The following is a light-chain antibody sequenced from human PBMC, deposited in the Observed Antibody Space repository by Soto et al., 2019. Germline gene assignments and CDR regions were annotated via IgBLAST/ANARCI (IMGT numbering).Light chain of an antibody. J-gene: IGKJ4*01. CDR2: KAT. V-gene: IGKV1-12*01. Sequence: DIQMAQSPSSVSASVGDSVTISCRASQGVSSWLAWFQQHPAKAPSLLIYKATNLQTGVPSRFRGSGSDTDFTLTISNLQPEDFATYYCQQVSSFPLTFGGGTKVQLK. CDR3: QQVSSFPLT. CDR1: QGVSSW.